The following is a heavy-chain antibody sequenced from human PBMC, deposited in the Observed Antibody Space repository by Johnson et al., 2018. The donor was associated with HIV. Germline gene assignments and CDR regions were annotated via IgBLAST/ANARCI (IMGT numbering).Heavy chain of an antibody. Sequence: VQLVESGGGLVQPGGSLRLSCGASGFTVSGNYMSWVRQAPGKGLEWVSIIYSGGDTYYADSVKGRFTISRDNSNNTVNLQMNRLRVDDTAVYYCAREGYDGSGSPGFVHGIRDDDAFDIWGQGTMVTVSS. V-gene: IGHV3-66*01. CDR3: AREGYDGSGSPGFVHGIRDDDAFDI. CDR2: IYSGGDT. J-gene: IGHJ3*02. CDR1: GFTVSGNY. D-gene: IGHD3-10*01.